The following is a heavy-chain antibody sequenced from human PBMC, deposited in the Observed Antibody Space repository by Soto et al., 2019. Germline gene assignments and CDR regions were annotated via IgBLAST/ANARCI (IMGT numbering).Heavy chain of an antibody. V-gene: IGHV4-4*02. J-gene: IGHJ4*02. D-gene: IGHD6-19*01. Sequence: SGTLSLTCAVSGASIISTAWWFCVRQTTGKGLEGIGEIFHSGRTNYSPSLQSRVTISMDTSRNQFSLKFYSMTAADTGVYYCVRANLRSGWTIDHGGQGTAVTVSS. CDR2: IFHSGRT. CDR1: GASIISTAW. CDR3: VRANLRSGWTIDH.